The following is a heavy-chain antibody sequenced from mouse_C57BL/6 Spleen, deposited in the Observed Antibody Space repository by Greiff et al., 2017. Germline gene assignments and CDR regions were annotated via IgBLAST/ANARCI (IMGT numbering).Heavy chain of an antibody. V-gene: IGHV1-64*01. CDR1: GYTFTSYW. CDR2: IHPNSGST. CDR3: ARWNYGSSYHYWYFDV. D-gene: IGHD1-1*01. Sequence: QVQLQQPGAELVKPGASVTLSCKASGYTFTSYWMHWVKQRPGQGIEWIGMIHPNSGSTNYNEKFKSKATLTVDNSSSTAYMQLSSLTSEDSAVYYCARWNYGSSYHYWYFDVWGTGTTVTVSS. J-gene: IGHJ1*03.